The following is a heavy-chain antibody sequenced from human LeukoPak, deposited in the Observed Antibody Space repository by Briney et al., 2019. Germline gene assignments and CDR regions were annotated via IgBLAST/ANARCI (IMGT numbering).Heavy chain of an antibody. J-gene: IGHJ4*02. Sequence: GGSLRLSCAASGFTVSSNYMSWVRQAPGKGLEWVSLMYSGGGTSYADSVKGRFTISRDTSKNTLYLQMSSLRAEDTALYYCARYDNGKDYFDYWGQGTLVTVSS. D-gene: IGHD1-1*01. CDR2: MYSGGGT. CDR3: ARYDNGKDYFDY. CDR1: GFTVSSNY. V-gene: IGHV3-53*01.